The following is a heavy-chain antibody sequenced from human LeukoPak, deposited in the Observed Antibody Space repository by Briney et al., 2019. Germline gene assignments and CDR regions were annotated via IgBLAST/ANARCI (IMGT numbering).Heavy chain of an antibody. J-gene: IGHJ4*02. CDR1: GGSISSYY. CDR3: ARVEEQLVR. Sequence: SETLSLTCTVSGGSISSYYWSWIRQPPGKGLEWIGYIYYSASTNYNPSLKSRVTISVDTSKNQFSLKLSSVTAADTAVYYCARVEEQLVRWGQGTLVTVSS. CDR2: IYYSAST. V-gene: IGHV4-59*01. D-gene: IGHD6-6*01.